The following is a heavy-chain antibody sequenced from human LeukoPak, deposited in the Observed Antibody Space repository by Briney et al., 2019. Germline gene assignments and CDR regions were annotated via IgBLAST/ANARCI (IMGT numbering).Heavy chain of an antibody. CDR1: GFTFSSYE. CDR3: ARVIPAAAYYFDY. V-gene: IGHV3-48*03. Sequence: PGGSLRLSCAASGFTFSSYEMNWVRQAPGKGLEWVSYISSSGSTIYYADSVKGRFTISRHNAKNSLYLQMNSLRAEDTAVYYCARVIPAAAYYFDYWGQGTLVTVSS. CDR2: ISSSGSTI. D-gene: IGHD2-2*01. J-gene: IGHJ4*02.